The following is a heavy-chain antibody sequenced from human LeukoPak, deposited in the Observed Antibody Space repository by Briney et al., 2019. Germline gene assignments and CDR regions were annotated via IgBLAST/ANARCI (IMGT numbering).Heavy chain of an antibody. D-gene: IGHD1-20*01. J-gene: IGHJ4*02. V-gene: IGHV3-33*06. Sequence: GGSLRLSCATSGFTFSNFAMHWVRQTPGKRLEWVALTWFDGSSEYYADSVKGRFTISRDNSKNTLHLQMSSLRAEDTAVYFCAKDSGITGILRPLAYWGQGPLVTVSS. CDR1: GFTFSNFA. CDR3: AKDSGITGILRPLAY. CDR2: TWFDGSSE.